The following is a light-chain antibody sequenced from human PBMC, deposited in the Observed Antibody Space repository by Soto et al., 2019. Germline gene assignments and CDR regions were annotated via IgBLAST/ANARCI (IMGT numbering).Light chain of an antibody. CDR1: SNDVGNYNL. J-gene: IGLJ2*01. V-gene: IGLV2-23*01. CDR2: EGS. CDR3: CSYAGRSTVV. Sequence: QSSLTQPASVSGSPGQSITISCTETSNDVGNYNLVSWYQQHPGEVPKLIIFEGSKRPSGVSNRFSGSKSGSTASLTISGLQAEDEADYYCCSYAGRSTVVFGGGTKVTVL.